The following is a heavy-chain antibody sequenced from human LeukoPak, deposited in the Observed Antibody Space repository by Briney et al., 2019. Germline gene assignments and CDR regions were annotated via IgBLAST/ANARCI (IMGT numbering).Heavy chain of an antibody. D-gene: IGHD1-26*01. CDR1: GFTVSSNY. J-gene: IGHJ4*02. CDR2: IYSGGST. Sequence: GGSLRLSCAASGFTVSSNYMTWVRQAPGKGLEWVSVIYSGGSTYYADSVKGRFTISRDNSKNTLYLQMNSLRAEDTAVYYCARELGASYFDYWGQGTLVTVSS. CDR3: ARELGASYFDY. V-gene: IGHV3-66*01.